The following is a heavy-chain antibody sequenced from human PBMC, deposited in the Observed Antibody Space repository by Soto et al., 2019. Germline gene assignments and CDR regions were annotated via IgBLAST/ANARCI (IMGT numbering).Heavy chain of an antibody. CDR1: GYTFTSYG. J-gene: IGHJ1*01. V-gene: IGHV1-18*04. D-gene: IGHD3-22*01. CDR3: ARDLHYYDSSGYYYEAEYFQH. Sequence: ASVKDSCKASGYTFTSYGISWVRQAPGQGLEWMGWISAYNGNTNYAQKLQGRVTMTTDTSTSTAYMELRSLRSDDTAVYYCARDLHYYDSSGYYYEAEYFQHWGQGTLVTVSS. CDR2: ISAYNGNT.